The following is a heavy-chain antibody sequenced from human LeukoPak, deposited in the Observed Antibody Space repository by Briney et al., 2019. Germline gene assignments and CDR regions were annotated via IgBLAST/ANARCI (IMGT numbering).Heavy chain of an antibody. V-gene: IGHV3-23*01. CDR1: GFTFSDYA. J-gene: IGHJ3*01. CDR3: AKGSRNGYHLTAFDA. D-gene: IGHD5-18*01. CDR2: LDSSGGVT. Sequence: PGGSLRLSCTASGFTFSDYAMTWVRQAPGKGLDWVSTLDSSGGVTYYADSVKGRFTISRDNSKNTVYVQVNSLRDEDTAVYYCAKGSRNGYHLTAFDAWGQGTVVTVSS.